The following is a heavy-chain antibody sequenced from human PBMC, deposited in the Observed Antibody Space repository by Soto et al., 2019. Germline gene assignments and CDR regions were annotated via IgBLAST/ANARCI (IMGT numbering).Heavy chain of an antibody. CDR3: ARRGYTSGFYFFDY. J-gene: IGHJ4*02. CDR2: IDFSGTT. CDR1: GGSISSYY. V-gene: IGHV4-59*08. Sequence: PSETLSLTCSVSGGSISSYYWGWVRQPPGKTLEWIGYIDFSGTTNYNPSLKSRVTISIDTSKNQFSLRLSSVTAADTAIYYCARRGYTSGFYFFDYWGQGTLVT. D-gene: IGHD2-15*01.